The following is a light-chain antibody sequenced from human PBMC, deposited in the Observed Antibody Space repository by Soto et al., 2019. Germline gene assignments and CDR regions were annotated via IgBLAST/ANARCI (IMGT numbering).Light chain of an antibody. CDR2: QAS. CDR3: QQHNTYSRT. CDR1: QSISGW. Sequence: DIQMTQSPPTLSASVGDRVTITCRASQSISGWLAWYQQKPGKAPNLLIYQASTLKSGVPSRFSGSGSGTEFTLTISSLQPDDFATYHCQQHNTYSRTFGQGTKVEIK. J-gene: IGKJ1*01. V-gene: IGKV1-5*03.